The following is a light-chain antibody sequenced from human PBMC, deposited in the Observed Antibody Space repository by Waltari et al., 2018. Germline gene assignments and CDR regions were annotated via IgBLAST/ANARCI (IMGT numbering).Light chain of an antibody. V-gene: IGLV4-69*01. CDR2: VNSDGSH. Sequence: LVLTQSPSASASLGASVKLTCTPSSGYSSNVIAWPQQQPGKGPRYLMKVNSDGSHRKGDDIPDRFSASKSGTECQLTISSLQSEDEADYFCQTGGHGTWVFGGGTKLTVL. CDR1: SGYSSNV. CDR3: QTGGHGTWV. J-gene: IGLJ3*02.